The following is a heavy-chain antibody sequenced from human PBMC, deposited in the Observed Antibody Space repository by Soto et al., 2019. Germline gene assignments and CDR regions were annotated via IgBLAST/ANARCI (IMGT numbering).Heavy chain of an antibody. J-gene: IGHJ5*02. Sequence: GGSLRLSCAASGFTFSSYWMSWVRQAPGKGLEWVANIKQDGSEKYYVDSVKGRFTISRDNAKNSLYLQMNSLRAEDTAVYYCARDQGSSSQELYNWFDPWGQGTLVTVSS. CDR1: GFTFSSYW. V-gene: IGHV3-7*01. CDR2: IKQDGSEK. CDR3: ARDQGSSSQELYNWFDP. D-gene: IGHD6-13*01.